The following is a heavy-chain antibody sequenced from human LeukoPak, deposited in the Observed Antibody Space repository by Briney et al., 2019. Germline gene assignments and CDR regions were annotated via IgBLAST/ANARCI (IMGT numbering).Heavy chain of an antibody. D-gene: IGHD3-22*01. J-gene: IGHJ3*02. V-gene: IGHV3-48*03. CDR2: ISSSGSTI. CDR1: GFTFSSYE. Sequence: PGGSLRLSCAASGFTFSSYEMNWVRQAPGKGLEWVSYISSSGSTIYYADSVKGRFTISRDNAKNSLYLQMNSLRAEDTAVYYCARDGDYYDSSGPLSAFDIWGQGTMVTVSS. CDR3: ARDGDYYDSSGPLSAFDI.